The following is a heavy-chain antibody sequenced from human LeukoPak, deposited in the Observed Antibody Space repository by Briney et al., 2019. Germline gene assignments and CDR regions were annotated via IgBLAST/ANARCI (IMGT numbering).Heavy chain of an antibody. CDR1: GFTFSSYW. Sequence: GGSLRLSCAASGFTFSSYWMSWVRQAPGKGLEWVANIKQDGSEKYYVDSVKGRFTISRDNAKNSLYLQMNSLRAEDTAVYYCARAPSGGSGYELLYYYGMDVWGQRTTVTVSS. D-gene: IGHD5-12*01. CDR2: IKQDGSEK. J-gene: IGHJ6*02. V-gene: IGHV3-7*01. CDR3: ARAPSGGSGYELLYYYGMDV.